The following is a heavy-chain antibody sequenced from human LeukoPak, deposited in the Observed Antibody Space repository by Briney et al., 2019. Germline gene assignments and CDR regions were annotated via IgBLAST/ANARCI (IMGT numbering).Heavy chain of an antibody. D-gene: IGHD1-20*01. J-gene: IGHJ4*02. CDR2: ISAYNGNT. Sequence: ASVKVSCKVSGYTLTELSMHWVRQAPGQGLEWMGWISAYNGNTNYAQKLQGRVTMTTDTSTSTAYMELRSLRSDDTAVYYCARGDNWNDSDYWGQGTLVTVSS. CDR3: ARGDNWNDSDY. V-gene: IGHV1-18*01. CDR1: GYTLTELS.